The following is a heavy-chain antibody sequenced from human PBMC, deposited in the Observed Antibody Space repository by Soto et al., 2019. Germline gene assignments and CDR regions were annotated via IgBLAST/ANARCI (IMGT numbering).Heavy chain of an antibody. J-gene: IGHJ5*02. CDR1: GYTFTSYA. CDR3: ARSTMVRGVTP. CDR2: INAGNGNT. D-gene: IGHD3-10*01. Sequence: QVQLVQSGAEVKKPGASVKVSCKASGYTFTSYAMPWVRQAPGQRLEWMGWINAGNGNTKYSQKFQGRVTITRDTSASTAYMELSSLRSEDTAVYYCARSTMVRGVTPWGQGTLVTVSS. V-gene: IGHV1-3*01.